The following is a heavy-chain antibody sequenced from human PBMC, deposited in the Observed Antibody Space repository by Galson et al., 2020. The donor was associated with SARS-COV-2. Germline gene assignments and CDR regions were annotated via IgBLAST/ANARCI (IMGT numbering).Heavy chain of an antibody. CDR1: GFTVSNYE. CDR2: IRSSGRTI. J-gene: IGHJ4*02. D-gene: IGHD2-21*01. Sequence: TGGSLRHSCAASGFTVSNYEMNWVRQAPGQGLEWASYIRSSGRTIHYADSVKGRFTISRDNAKSSQSLQMNSLRAEDTAVYYCARLDAYGPGYWGQGILVTVSS. V-gene: IGHV3-48*03. CDR3: ARLDAYGPGY.